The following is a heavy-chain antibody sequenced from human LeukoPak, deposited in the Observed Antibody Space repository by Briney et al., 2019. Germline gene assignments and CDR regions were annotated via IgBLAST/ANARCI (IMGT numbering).Heavy chain of an antibody. J-gene: IGHJ4*02. CDR3: AKDGGDSGWYPVDY. V-gene: IGHV3-23*01. CDR2: ISGSGGST. Sequence: GGSLRLSCAAPGFTFSNYGMSWVRQAPGKGLEWVSVISGSGGSTYYADSVKGRFTISRDNSKNTLYLQMNSLRAEDTAVYYCAKDGGDSGWYPVDYWGQGTLVTVSS. CDR1: GFTFSNYG. D-gene: IGHD6-19*01.